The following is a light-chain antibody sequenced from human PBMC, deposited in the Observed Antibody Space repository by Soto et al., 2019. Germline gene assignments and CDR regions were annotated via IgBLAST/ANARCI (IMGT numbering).Light chain of an antibody. J-gene: IGKJ4*01. V-gene: IGKV3-20*01. CDR1: QSVSSSY. CDR2: GAS. Sequence: EIVLTQSPGTLSLSPGERATLSCRASQSVSSSYLAWYQQKPGQAPRLLIYGASSRATGIPDRFSGSGSGTDFTITISRLEPEDFAVYYCQQYGSPLTFGGGTKVEIK. CDR3: QQYGSPLT.